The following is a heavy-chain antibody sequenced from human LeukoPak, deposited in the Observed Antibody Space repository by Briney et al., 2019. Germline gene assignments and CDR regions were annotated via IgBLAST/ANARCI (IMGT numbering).Heavy chain of an antibody. J-gene: IGHJ4*02. CDR2: IYSGGST. CDR1: GFTVSSNY. CDR3: ARETPRYCSSTSCHAGTFDY. Sequence: PGGSLRLSCAASGFTVSSNYMSWVRQAPGKGLEWVSVIYSGGSTYYADSVKGRFTISRDNSKNTLYLQMNSLRAEDTAVYYCARETPRYCSSTSCHAGTFDYWGQGTLVTVSS. V-gene: IGHV3-53*01. D-gene: IGHD2-2*01.